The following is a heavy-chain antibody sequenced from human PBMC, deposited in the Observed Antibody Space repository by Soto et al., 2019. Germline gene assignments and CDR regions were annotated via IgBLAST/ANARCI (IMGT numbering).Heavy chain of an antibody. CDR1: GGSVHSGDYF. CDR2: INYLGTT. D-gene: IGHD5-12*01. Sequence: LCGGSVHSGDYFWTWIRQPPGKGLEWIGYINYLGTTDYNPSLKSRLTISIDTSKNQFSLKLGSVTAADTAVYYCARDRGYSYGYYYYYGMDVWGQGTTVTVSS. V-gene: IGHV4-30-4*01. J-gene: IGHJ6*02. CDR3: ARDRGYSYGYYYYYGMDV.